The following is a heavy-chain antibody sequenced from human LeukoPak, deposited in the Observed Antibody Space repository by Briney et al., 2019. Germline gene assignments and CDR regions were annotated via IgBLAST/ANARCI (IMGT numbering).Heavy chain of an antibody. V-gene: IGHV3-11*04. CDR3: ARGYNWNYSPFDY. CDR1: GFTVSSNY. D-gene: IGHD1-7*01. Sequence: GGSLRLSCAASGFTVSSNYMSWVRQAPGKGLEWVSYISSSGSTIYYADSVKGRFTISRDNAKNSLYLQMNSLRAEDTAVYYCARGYNWNYSPFDYWGQGTLVTVSS. CDR2: ISSSGSTI. J-gene: IGHJ4*02.